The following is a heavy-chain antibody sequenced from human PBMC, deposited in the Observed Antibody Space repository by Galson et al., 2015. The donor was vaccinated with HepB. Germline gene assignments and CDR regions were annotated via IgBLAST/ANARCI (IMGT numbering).Heavy chain of an antibody. CDR3: ARDVYYDYVWGSYRYTLRLGIDY. CDR2: ISYDGSNK. V-gene: IGHV3-30*04. Sequence: SLRLSCAASGFTFSSYAMHWVRQAPGKGLEWVAVISYDGSNKYYADSVKGRFTISRDNSKNTLYLQMNSLRAEDTAVYYCARDVYYDYVWGSYRYTLRLGIDYWGQGTLVTVSS. D-gene: IGHD3-16*02. J-gene: IGHJ4*02. CDR1: GFTFSSYA.